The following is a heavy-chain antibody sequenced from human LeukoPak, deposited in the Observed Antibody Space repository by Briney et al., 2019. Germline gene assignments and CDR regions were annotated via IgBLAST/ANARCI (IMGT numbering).Heavy chain of an antibody. CDR2: ISRSGSPT. J-gene: IGHJ4*02. V-gene: IGHV3-11*04. CDR3: ASLSSWTFDC. CDR1: GFTFIDYY. Sequence: GGSLRLSCAASGFTFIDYYISWSRQAPGEGLGWVSYISRSGSPTYYAASVKGRFTISRGNANNSLYLQMNSLRAADTAAYYCASLSSWTFDCWGKRTLVT. D-gene: IGHD6-13*01.